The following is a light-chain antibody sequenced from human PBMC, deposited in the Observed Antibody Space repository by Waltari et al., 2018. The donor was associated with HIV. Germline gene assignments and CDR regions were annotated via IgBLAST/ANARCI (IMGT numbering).Light chain of an antibody. CDR2: EGS. J-gene: IGLJ1*01. CDR3: TSYAGSGEYV. Sequence: QPPSASGSPGQSVTISCTGTSSDVGGYDYVSWYQHHPGKVPRLIMYEGSKRPSGVPDRFSGFKSGNTASLTVSGLQAEDEADYYCTSYAGSGEYVFGTGTKVTVL. CDR1: SSDVGGYDY. V-gene: IGLV2-8*01.